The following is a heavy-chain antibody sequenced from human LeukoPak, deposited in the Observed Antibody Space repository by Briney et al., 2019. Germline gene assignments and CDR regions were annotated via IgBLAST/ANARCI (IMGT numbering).Heavy chain of an antibody. CDR3: AKDGLVWLGELN. CDR2: ISGSGGST. CDR1: RFTFNTYA. Sequence: PGGSLRLSCAASRFTFNTYAMSWVRQAPGKGLEWVSAISGSGGSTYYADSVKGRFTISRDNSKNTLYLQMNSLRAEDTAVYYCAKDGLVWLGELNWGQGTLVTVSS. V-gene: IGHV3-23*01. D-gene: IGHD3-10*01. J-gene: IGHJ4*02.